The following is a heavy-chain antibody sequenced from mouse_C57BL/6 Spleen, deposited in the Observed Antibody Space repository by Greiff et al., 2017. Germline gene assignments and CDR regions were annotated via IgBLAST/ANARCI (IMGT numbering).Heavy chain of an antibody. CDR1: GYTFTSYD. J-gene: IGHJ1*03. Sequence: VQLQQSGPELVKPGASVKLSCKASGYTFTSYDINWVKQRPGQGLEWIGWIYPRDGSTKYNEKFKGKATLTVDTSSSTAYMERHSLTSEDSAVYFGARSDYYGSSFYWYFDVWGTGTTVTVSS. CDR2: IYPRDGST. CDR3: ARSDYYGSSFYWYFDV. V-gene: IGHV1-85*01. D-gene: IGHD1-1*01.